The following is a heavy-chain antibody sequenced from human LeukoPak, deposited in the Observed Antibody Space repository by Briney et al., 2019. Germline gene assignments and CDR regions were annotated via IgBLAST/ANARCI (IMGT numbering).Heavy chain of an antibody. CDR1: GFTFSSYT. CDR3: AKQFAVAGSLGY. CDR2: ISWDGGST. Sequence: PGGSLRLSCAASGFTFSSYTMHWVRQAPGKGLEWVSLISWDGGSTYYADSVKGRFTISRDNSKNSLYLQMNSLRTEDTALYYCAKQFAVAGSLGYWGQGTLVTVSS. V-gene: IGHV3-43*01. D-gene: IGHD6-19*01. J-gene: IGHJ4*02.